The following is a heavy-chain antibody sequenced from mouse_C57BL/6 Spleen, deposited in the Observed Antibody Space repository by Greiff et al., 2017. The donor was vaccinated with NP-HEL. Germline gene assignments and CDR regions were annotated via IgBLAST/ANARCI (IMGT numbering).Heavy chain of an antibody. CDR2: FYPGSGSI. CDR3: ARHEDRGSPAWFAY. J-gene: IGHJ3*01. CDR1: GYTFTEYT. Sequence: QVQLQQSGAELVKPGASVKLSCKASGYTFTEYTIHWVKQRSGQGLVWIGWFYPGSGSIKYNAKFKNKATLTADKSSSPVYMELSGLTSEDSAVYFCARHEDRGSPAWFAYWGQGTLVTVSA. D-gene: IGHD1-1*02. V-gene: IGHV1-62-2*01.